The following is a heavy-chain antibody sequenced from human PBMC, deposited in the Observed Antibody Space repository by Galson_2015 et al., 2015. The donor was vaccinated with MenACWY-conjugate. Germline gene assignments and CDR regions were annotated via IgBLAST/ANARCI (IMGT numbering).Heavy chain of an antibody. V-gene: IGHV3-7*03. CDR3: AREKVLLCSTTSCYTGSDYVMDV. D-gene: IGHD2-2*02. CDR1: GFTFSSYW. CDR2: IKQDGSEK. Sequence: SLRLSCAASGFTFSSYWMSWVRQAPGRGLEWVADIKQDGSEKYYVDSVKGRFTISRDNAKNSLYLQMNSLRAEDTAVYFCAREKVLLCSTTSCYTGSDYVMDVWGQGTTVTVSS. J-gene: IGHJ6*02.